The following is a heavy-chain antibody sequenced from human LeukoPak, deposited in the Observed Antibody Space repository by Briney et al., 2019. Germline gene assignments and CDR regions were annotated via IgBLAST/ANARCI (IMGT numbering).Heavy chain of an antibody. V-gene: IGHV3-23*01. CDR2: INRGGGGT. CDR1: GFTFTTFT. J-gene: IGHJ4*02. Sequence: GGSLRLSCAASGFTFTTFTMNWVRQAPGKGLEWVSAINRGGGGTYYADFVKGRFTISRDNSENTLYLQMNSLRAEDTAVYYCAREGMMITFGGPWGYFDYWGQGTLVTVSS. CDR3: AREGMMITFGGPWGYFDY. D-gene: IGHD3-16*01.